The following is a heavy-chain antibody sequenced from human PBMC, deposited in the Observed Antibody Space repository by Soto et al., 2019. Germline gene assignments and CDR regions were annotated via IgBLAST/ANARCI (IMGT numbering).Heavy chain of an antibody. Sequence: EVQLLESGGGLVQPGGSLRLSCAASGFTFSSYAMSWVRQAPGKGLEWVSAISGSGGSTYYADSVKGRFTISRDNSKNTLYLQMNSLRAEDTAVYYCAKDLTAMVTWGVGGGYDYWGQGTLVTVSS. CDR2: ISGSGGST. CDR3: AKDLTAMVTWGVGGGYDY. D-gene: IGHD5-18*01. CDR1: GFTFSSYA. V-gene: IGHV3-23*01. J-gene: IGHJ4*02.